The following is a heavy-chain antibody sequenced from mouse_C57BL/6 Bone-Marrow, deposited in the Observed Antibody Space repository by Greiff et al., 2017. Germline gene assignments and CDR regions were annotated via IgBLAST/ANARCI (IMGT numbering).Heavy chain of an antibody. V-gene: IGHV1-81*01. CDR3: ANLWLRRRRFAY. Sequence: QVQLQQSGAELARPGASVKLSCKASGYTFTSYGISWVKQRTGQGLEWIGEIYPRSGNTYYNEKFKGKDTLTADKSSSTAYMELRSLTSEDSAVYFCANLWLRRRRFAYWGQGTLVTVSA. J-gene: IGHJ3*01. D-gene: IGHD2-2*01. CDR2: IYPRSGNT. CDR1: GYTFTSYG.